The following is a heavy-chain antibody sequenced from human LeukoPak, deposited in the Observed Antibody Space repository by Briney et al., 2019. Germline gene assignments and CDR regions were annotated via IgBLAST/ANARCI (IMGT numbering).Heavy chain of an antibody. CDR1: GFTFSSHG. V-gene: IGHV3-23*01. J-gene: IGHJ1*01. CDR3: ARGGKIALAGTRSPQYFQH. Sequence: GGSLRLSCAASGFTFSSHGMNWVRQAPGKGLEWVSGITGGGTTYYADSVKGRVTISRDNSKNTLFLQMNSLRPEDTAVYYCARGGKIALAGTRSPQYFQHWGQGTLVTVSS. D-gene: IGHD6-19*01. CDR2: ITGGGTT.